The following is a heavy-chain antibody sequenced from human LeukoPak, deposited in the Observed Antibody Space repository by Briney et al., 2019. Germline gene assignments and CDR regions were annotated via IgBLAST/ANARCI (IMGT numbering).Heavy chain of an antibody. CDR1: GFTFSNAW. V-gene: IGHV3-15*01. D-gene: IGHD6-19*01. CDR2: IKSKTDGGTT. J-gene: IGHJ5*02. Sequence: PGGSLRLSCAASGFTFSNAWMSWVRQAPGKGLEWVGRIKSKTDGGTTDYAAPVKGGFTISRDDSKNTLYLQMNSLKTEDTAVYYCTKVSGWAWFDPWGQGTLVTVSS. CDR3: TKVSGWAWFDP.